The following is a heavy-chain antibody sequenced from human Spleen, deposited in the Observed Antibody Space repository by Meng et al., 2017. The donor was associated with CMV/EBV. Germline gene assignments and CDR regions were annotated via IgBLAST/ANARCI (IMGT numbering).Heavy chain of an antibody. CDR2: IYYSGST. V-gene: IGHV4-31*11. J-gene: IGHJ4*02. CDR3: ASAPRITIFGVVIPYFDY. CDR1: GVSFSDYY. D-gene: IGHD3-3*01. Sequence: SETLSLTCAVYGVSFSDYYWSWIRQHPGKGLEWIGYIYYSGSTYYSPSLKSRVTISVDTSKNQFSLKLRSVTAADTAVYYCASAPRITIFGVVIPYFDYWGQGTLVTVSS.